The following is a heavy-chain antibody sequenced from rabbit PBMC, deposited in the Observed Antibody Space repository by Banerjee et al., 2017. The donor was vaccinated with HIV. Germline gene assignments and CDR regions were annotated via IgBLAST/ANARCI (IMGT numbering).Heavy chain of an antibody. D-gene: IGHD6-1*01. CDR2: MDVGSSGST. Sequence: QEQLEESGGDLVKPEGSLTLTCTASGFSFNNKYVMCWVRQAPGKGLEWIACMDVGSSGSTNYASWAKGRFTISKTSSTTVTLQMTSLTAADTATYFCASSYAGGVGYGYGFGVWGQGTLVTVS. CDR3: ASSYAGGVGYGYGFGV. CDR1: GFSFNNKYV. J-gene: IGHJ3*01. V-gene: IGHV1S45*01.